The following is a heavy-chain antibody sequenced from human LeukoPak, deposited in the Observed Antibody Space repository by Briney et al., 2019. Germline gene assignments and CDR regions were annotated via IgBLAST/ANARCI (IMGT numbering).Heavy chain of an antibody. Sequence: GRSLRLSCAASGFTFSSYSMNWVRQAPGKGLEWVSSISSSSSYIYYADSVKGRFTISRDNAKNSLYLQMNSLRAEDTAVYYCARDQFATTYFDIWGQGTMVTVSS. CDR1: GFTFSSYS. CDR3: ARDQFATTYFDI. V-gene: IGHV3-21*01. D-gene: IGHD5-24*01. CDR2: ISSSSSYI. J-gene: IGHJ3*02.